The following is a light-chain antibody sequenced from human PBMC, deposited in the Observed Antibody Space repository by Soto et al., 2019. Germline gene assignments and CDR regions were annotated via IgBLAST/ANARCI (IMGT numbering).Light chain of an antibody. CDR1: SSDVVNYIF. Sequence: QSVLTQPASLSGSPGQSITISCTGTSSDVVNYIFVSWYRQHPGKAPKLMIYDINNRPSGASNRFSGSKSGNTASLTISGLQAEDEADYYCVSYTTSASYVFGTGTKVTVL. V-gene: IGLV2-14*01. CDR3: VSYTTSASYV. J-gene: IGLJ1*01. CDR2: DIN.